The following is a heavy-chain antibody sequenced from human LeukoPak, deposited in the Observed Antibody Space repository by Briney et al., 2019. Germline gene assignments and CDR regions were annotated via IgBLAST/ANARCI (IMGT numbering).Heavy chain of an antibody. D-gene: IGHD3-10*01. Sequence: GGSLRLSCAASGFTFSDYYMSWIRQAPGKGLEWVSYISSSGSTIYYADSVKGRFTISRDNAKNSLYLQMNSLRAEDTAVYYCARDNPMVRGAYYYYYYYMDVWGKGTTVTVSS. V-gene: IGHV3-11*04. J-gene: IGHJ6*03. CDR3: ARDNPMVRGAYYYYYYYMDV. CDR1: GFTFSDYY. CDR2: ISSSGSTI.